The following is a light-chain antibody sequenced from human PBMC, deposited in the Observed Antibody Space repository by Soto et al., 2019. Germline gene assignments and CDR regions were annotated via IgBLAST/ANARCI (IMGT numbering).Light chain of an antibody. V-gene: IGKV3-20*01. CDR2: GAS. J-gene: IGKJ1*01. Sequence: EIVLTQSPGTLSLSPGERATLSCRASQSVSSSYLARYHQKPGQAPRLLIYGASSGATGIPDRFSGSGSGTDFTLTISSLQPDDFATYYCQQYNTFWTFGPGTKVDIK. CDR3: QQYNTFWT. CDR1: QSVSSSY.